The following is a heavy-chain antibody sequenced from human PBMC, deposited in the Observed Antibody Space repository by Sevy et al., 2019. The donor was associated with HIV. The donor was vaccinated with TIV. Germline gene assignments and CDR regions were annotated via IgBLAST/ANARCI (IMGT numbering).Heavy chain of an antibody. J-gene: IGHJ4*02. CDR2: VSGSSNYI. Sequence: GGSLRLSCATSGFTFNNYNMNWVRQAPGKGLEWVSSVSGSSNYIYYAESVKGRFIISRDNTKNTLCLQMNSLRVDDTALYYCARGPPDGSYDYFDYWGQGTLVTVSS. V-gene: IGHV3-21*06. CDR3: ARGPPDGSYDYFDY. CDR1: GFTFNNYN. D-gene: IGHD3-10*01.